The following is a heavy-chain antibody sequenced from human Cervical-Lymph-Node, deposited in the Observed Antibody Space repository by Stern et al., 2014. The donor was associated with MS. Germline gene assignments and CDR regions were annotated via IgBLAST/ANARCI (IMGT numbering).Heavy chain of an antibody. CDR2: ISYSGST. D-gene: IGHD3-22*01. V-gene: IGHV4-39*01. CDR1: GGSISSSNYY. CDR3: ARHYYETNGYYSTDYYFHY. J-gene: IGHJ4*02. Sequence: QLQLQESGPGLVKPSETLSLTCTVSGGSISSSNYYWGWIRQPPGKGLEWIGSISYSGSTYHSPSLKSRVTLSVATATNHFSLKRSSVTAADTAVYYCARHYYETNGYYSTDYYFHYWGQGTLVTVSS.